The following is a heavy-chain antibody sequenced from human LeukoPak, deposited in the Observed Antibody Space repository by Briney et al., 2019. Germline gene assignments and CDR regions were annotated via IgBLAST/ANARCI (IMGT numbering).Heavy chain of an antibody. D-gene: IGHD3-10*01. CDR1: GFTFSSYW. CDR3: ARGASVGLLWFGETDRYNWFDP. Sequence: GGSLRLSCAASGFTFSSYWMSWVRQAPGKGLEWVANIKQDGREKYYVDSVKGRFTISRDNAKNSLYLQMNSLRAEDTAVYYCARGASVGLLWFGETDRYNWFDPWGQGTLVTVSS. CDR2: IKQDGREK. V-gene: IGHV3-7*01. J-gene: IGHJ5*02.